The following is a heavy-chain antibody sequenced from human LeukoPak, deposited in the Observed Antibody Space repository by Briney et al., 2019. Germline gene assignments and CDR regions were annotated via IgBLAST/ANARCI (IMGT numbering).Heavy chain of an antibody. V-gene: IGHV1-2*06. J-gene: IGHJ6*03. CDR1: GYTFTGYY. Sequence: ASVXXXXKASGYTFTGYYMHWVRQAPGQGIERMGRINPNSGGTNYAQKFQGRVNITRDTAISTDYMEVRRLRSDDTAVYYCARVAAAGTGYYYYMDVWGKGTTVTVSS. CDR2: INPNSGGT. CDR3: ARVAAAGTGYYYYMDV. D-gene: IGHD6-13*01.